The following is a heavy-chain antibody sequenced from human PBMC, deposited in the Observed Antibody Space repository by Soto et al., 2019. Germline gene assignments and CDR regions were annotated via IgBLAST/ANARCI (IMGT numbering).Heavy chain of an antibody. CDR1: GYTFTSYG. D-gene: IGHD3-9*01. V-gene: IGHV1-18*01. Sequence: ASVKVSCKASGYTFTSYGISWVRQAPGQGREWMGWISAYNGNTNYAQKLQGRVTMTTDTSTSTAYMELRSLRSDDTAVYYCATSGNYDILTGYFDFDYWGQGTLVTVSS. CDR3: ATSGNYDILTGYFDFDY. J-gene: IGHJ4*02. CDR2: ISAYNGNT.